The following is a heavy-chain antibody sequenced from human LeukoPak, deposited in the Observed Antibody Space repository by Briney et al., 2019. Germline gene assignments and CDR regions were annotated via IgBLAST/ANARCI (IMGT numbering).Heavy chain of an antibody. V-gene: IGHV3-30*02. Sequence: GRSLRLSCAASGFTFSSYGMHWVRQAPGKGLEWVAFIRYDGSNKYYADSVKGRFTISGDNSKNTLYLQMNSLRAEDTAVYYCAKDSVKALVRGVIISIDYWGQGTLVTVSS. CDR3: AKDSVKALVRGVIISIDY. CDR1: GFTFSSYG. D-gene: IGHD3-10*01. J-gene: IGHJ4*02. CDR2: IRYDGSNK.